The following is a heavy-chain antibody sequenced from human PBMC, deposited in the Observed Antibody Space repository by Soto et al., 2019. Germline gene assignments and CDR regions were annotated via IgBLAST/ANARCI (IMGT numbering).Heavy chain of an antibody. CDR1: GYTFTNYG. V-gene: IGHV1-18*04. Sequence: ASVKVSCKASGYTFTNYGISWVRQAPGQGLEWMGWISGYNGNTNYAQRLQGRVTMTTDTSTRTDYMDLRSLRSDDTAVYYCAREDSTDPYFDYWGQGTLVTVSS. J-gene: IGHJ4*02. D-gene: IGHD2-15*01. CDR3: AREDSTDPYFDY. CDR2: ISGYNGNT.